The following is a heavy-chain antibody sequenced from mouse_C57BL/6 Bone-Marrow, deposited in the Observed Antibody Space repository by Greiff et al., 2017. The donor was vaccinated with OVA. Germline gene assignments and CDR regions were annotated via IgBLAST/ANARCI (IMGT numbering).Heavy chain of an antibody. J-gene: IGHJ1*03. Sequence: EVQLKESGGDLVKPGGSLKLSCAASGFTFSSYGMSWVRQTPDKRLEWVATISSGGSYTYYPDSVKGRFTISRDNAKNTLYLQMSSLKSEDTAMYYCARLRGYFDVWGTGTTVTVSS. V-gene: IGHV5-6*01. CDR3: ARLRGYFDV. CDR2: ISSGGSYT. CDR1: GFTFSSYG.